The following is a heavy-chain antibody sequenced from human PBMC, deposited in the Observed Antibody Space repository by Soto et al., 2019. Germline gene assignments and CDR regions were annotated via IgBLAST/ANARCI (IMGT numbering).Heavy chain of an antibody. CDR1: GFTFSSYA. CDR3: AKGLNWNYEGDVFLYGMDV. V-gene: IGHV3-23*01. Sequence: PWGSLRLSCAASGFTFSSYAMSWVRQAPGKGLEWVSAISGSGGSTYYADSVKGRFTISRDNSKNTLYLQMNSLRAEDTAVYYCAKGLNWNYEGDVFLYGMDVWGQGTTVTVSS. D-gene: IGHD1-7*01. J-gene: IGHJ6*02. CDR2: ISGSGGST.